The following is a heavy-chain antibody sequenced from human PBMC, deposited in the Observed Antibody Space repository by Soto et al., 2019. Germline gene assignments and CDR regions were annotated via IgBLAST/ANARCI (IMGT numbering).Heavy chain of an antibody. CDR2: ISAYNGNT. Sequence: QVQLVQSGAEVKKPGASVKVSCKASGYTFTSYGISWVRQAPGQGLEWMGWISAYNGNTNYAQKLQGRVTMTTDTSTSTAYMELRSLRYDDTAVYYCARDLIGLPPTYNGMDVWGQGTTVTVSS. D-gene: IGHD3-9*01. CDR3: ARDLIGLPPTYNGMDV. J-gene: IGHJ6*02. CDR1: GYTFTSYG. V-gene: IGHV1-18*04.